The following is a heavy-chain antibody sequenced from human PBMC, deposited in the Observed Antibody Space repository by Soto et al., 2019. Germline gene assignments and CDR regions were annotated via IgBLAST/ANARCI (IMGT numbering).Heavy chain of an antibody. CDR1: GFTVSSNY. CDR2: IYSGGST. J-gene: IGHJ3*02. Sequence: VQLVESGGGLVQPGGSLRLSCAASGFTVSSNYMSWVRQAPGKGLEWVSVIYSGGSTYYADSVKGRFTISRDNSKNTLYLQMNSLRAEDTAVYYCARDRQTRVTIFGVVTPGVAFDIWGQGTMVTVSS. D-gene: IGHD3-3*01. V-gene: IGHV3-66*01. CDR3: ARDRQTRVTIFGVVTPGVAFDI.